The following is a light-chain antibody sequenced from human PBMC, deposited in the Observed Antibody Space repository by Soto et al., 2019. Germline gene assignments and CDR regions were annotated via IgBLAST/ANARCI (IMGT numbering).Light chain of an antibody. CDR2: VNSDGSH. CDR3: QTWGTGLLV. J-gene: IGLJ2*01. Sequence: QLVLTQSPSASASLGASVKLTCTLSSGHSSYAIAWHQQQSEKGPRYLMKVNSDGSHSKGDGIPDRFSGSSSGAERYLTISSLQSEDEADYYCQTWGTGLLVFGGGTKLTVL. V-gene: IGLV4-69*01. CDR1: SGHSSYA.